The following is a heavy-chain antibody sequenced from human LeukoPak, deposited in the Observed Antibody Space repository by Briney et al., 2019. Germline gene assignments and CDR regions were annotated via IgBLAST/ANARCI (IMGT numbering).Heavy chain of an antibody. J-gene: IGHJ4*02. CDR2: IIPIFGTA. D-gene: IGHD1-26*01. CDR1: GGTFSSYA. Sequence: ASVKVSCKASGGTFSSYAISWVRQAPGQGLEWMGGIIPIFGTANYAQKFQGRVTITADKSTSTAYMELSSLRSEDTAVYYCVVGARKGGYYFDYWGQGTLVTVSS. CDR3: VVGARKGGYYFDY. V-gene: IGHV1-69*06.